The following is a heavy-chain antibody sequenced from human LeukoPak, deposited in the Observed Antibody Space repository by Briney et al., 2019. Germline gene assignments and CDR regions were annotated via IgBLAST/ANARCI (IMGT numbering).Heavy chain of an antibody. Sequence: ASVKVSCKASGYTFTSYDINWLRQPTGQGLEGMGWMNPNSGNTGYAQKFQGRVTMTRNTSISTVYMELSTLRSDDTAVYYCGRVGEYSSPAHFWGQGTLVTVSS. CDR2: MNPNSGNT. J-gene: IGHJ4*02. V-gene: IGHV1-8*01. CDR3: GRVGEYSSPAHF. D-gene: IGHD6-6*01. CDR1: GYTFTSYD.